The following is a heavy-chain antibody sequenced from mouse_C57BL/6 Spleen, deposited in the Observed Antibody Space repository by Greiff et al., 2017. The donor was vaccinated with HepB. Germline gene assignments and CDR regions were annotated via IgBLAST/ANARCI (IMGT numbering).Heavy chain of an antibody. V-gene: IGHV1-54*01. CDR3: ARRDFLYWYFDV. Sequence: QVQLQQSGAELVRPGTSVKVSCKASGYAFTNYLIEWVKQRPGQGLEWIGVINPGSGGTNYNEKFKGKATLTADKSSSTAYMQLSSLTSEDSAVYFCARRDFLYWYFDVWGTGTTVTVSS. J-gene: IGHJ1*03. CDR1: GYAFTNYL. CDR2: INPGSGGT.